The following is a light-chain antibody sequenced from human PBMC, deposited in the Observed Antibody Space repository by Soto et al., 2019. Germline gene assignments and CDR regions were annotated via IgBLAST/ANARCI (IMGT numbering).Light chain of an antibody. J-gene: IGKJ5*01. CDR3: QQRGHWPIT. Sequence: VLTQSPATLSLSPGERATLSCRASQSVGSYLAWYQQKPGQAPRLLIYDASNRATDIPASFSGSGSGTDFTITISRLEPEDFVVYYCQQRGHWPITFGQGTRLEIK. V-gene: IGKV3-11*01. CDR1: QSVGSY. CDR2: DAS.